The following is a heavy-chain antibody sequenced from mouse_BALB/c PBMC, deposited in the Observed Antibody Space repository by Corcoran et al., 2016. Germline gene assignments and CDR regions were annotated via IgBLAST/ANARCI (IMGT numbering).Heavy chain of an antibody. Sequence: QIQLVQSGPELKKPGETVKISCKASGYTFTNYGRNWVKQAPGKGLKWMGWINTYTGEPTYADDFKGRFAFSLETSASTAYLQINNLKNEDTATYFCARLVTTVSDYWGQGTTLTVSS. J-gene: IGHJ2*01. CDR2: INTYTGEP. D-gene: IGHD1-1*01. V-gene: IGHV9-3-1*01. CDR1: GYTFTNYG. CDR3: ARLVTTVSDY.